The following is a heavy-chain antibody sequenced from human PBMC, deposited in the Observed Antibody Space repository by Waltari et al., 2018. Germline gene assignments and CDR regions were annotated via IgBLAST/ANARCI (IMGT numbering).Heavy chain of an antibody. V-gene: IGHV4-59*01. CDR1: GGSISSYY. Sequence: QVQLQESGPGLVKPSETLSLTCTVSGGSISSYYWSWIRQPPGKGLEWSGYIYYSGSTTPTPSLMRRVTISVDTSKNQFSLKLSSVTAADTAVYYCARVVGGDYGEGLYYYYYYYMDVWGKGTTVTVSS. D-gene: IGHD4-17*01. CDR2: IYYSGST. CDR3: ARVVGGDYGEGLYYYYYYYMDV. J-gene: IGHJ6*03.